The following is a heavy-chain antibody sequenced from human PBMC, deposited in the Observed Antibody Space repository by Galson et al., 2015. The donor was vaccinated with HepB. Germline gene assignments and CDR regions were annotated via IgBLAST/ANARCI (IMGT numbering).Heavy chain of an antibody. CDR2: ISWNSGSI. Sequence: SLRLSCAASGFTFDDCAMHWVRQAPGKGLEWVSGISWNSGSIGYADSVKGRFTISRDNAKNSLYLQMNSLRAEDTALYYCAKDPHPICSGGCWFPYGKDGWGQGTTGTGSS. D-gene: IGHD2-15*01. V-gene: IGHV3-9*01. CDR3: AKDPHPICSGGCWFPYGKDG. CDR1: GFTFDDCA. J-gene: IGHJ6*02.